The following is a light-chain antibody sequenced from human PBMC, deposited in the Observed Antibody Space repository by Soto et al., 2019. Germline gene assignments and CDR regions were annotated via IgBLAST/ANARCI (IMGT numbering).Light chain of an antibody. Sequence: DIQMTQSPSSLSASVGDRVTISCRARQVIKTDLAWYQQKPGKVPKLLIYAASTLQSGVPSRFSGSGSGTDFTLTICSLQHEDVATYYCQKYNSAPPVTFGAGTNVHV. J-gene: IGKJ3*01. CDR2: AAS. CDR1: QVIKTD. CDR3: QKYNSAPPVT. V-gene: IGKV1-27*01.